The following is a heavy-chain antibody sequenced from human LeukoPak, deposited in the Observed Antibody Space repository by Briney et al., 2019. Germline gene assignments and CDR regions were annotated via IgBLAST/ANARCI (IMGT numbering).Heavy chain of an antibody. CDR2: IWFDGSNK. CDR1: GFTFSNYD. Sequence: PGGSLRLSCAASGFTFSNYDMHWVRQAPGKGLEWVAVIWFDGSNKFYADSVKGRFTISRDNSKNTLYLQMNSLRAEDTAVYYCASDRSLIASLYYFDNWGQGTLVTVSS. J-gene: IGHJ4*02. V-gene: IGHV3-33*01. D-gene: IGHD3-22*01. CDR3: ASDRSLIASLYYFDN.